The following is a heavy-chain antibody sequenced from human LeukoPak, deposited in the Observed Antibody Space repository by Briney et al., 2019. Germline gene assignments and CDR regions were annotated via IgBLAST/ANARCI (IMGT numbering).Heavy chain of an antibody. Sequence: SETLSLTCTVSGGSISSHYWSWIRQPPGKGLEWIGYIYYSGSTNYNPSLKSRVTISVGTSKNQFSLKLSSVTAADTAVYYCARAVEAHYYYYMDVWGKGTTVTVSS. CDR2: IYYSGST. V-gene: IGHV4-59*11. J-gene: IGHJ6*03. CDR1: GGSISSHY. CDR3: ARAVEAHYYYYMDV.